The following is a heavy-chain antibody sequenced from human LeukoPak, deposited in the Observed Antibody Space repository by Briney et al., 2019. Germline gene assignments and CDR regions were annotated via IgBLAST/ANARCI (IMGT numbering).Heavy chain of an antibody. J-gene: IGHJ5*02. CDR2: IIPIFGTA. Sequence: SVKVSCRASGGTFSSYAISWVRQAPGQGLEWMGGIIPIFGTANYAQKFQGRVTITTNESTSTAYMELSSLRSEDTAVYYCARGGALYYRDLNWFDPWGQGTLVTVSS. CDR3: ARGGALYYRDLNWFDP. V-gene: IGHV1-69*05. D-gene: IGHD2-8*01. CDR1: GGTFSSYA.